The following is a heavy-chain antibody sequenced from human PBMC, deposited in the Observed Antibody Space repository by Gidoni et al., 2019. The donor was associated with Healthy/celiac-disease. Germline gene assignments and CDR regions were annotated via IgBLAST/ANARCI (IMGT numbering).Heavy chain of an antibody. V-gene: IGHV3-21*01. D-gene: IGHD6-13*01. CDR2: ISSSSSYI. Sequence: EVQLVESGGGLVKPGGSLRLSCAASGFTFSSYSMNWVRQAPGKGLEWVSSISSSSSYIYYADSVKGRFTIYRDNAKNSLYLQMNSLRAEDTAVYYCARGGTGYSNTPDVWGQGTTVTVSS. J-gene: IGHJ6*02. CDR1: GFTFSSYS. CDR3: ARGGTGYSNTPDV.